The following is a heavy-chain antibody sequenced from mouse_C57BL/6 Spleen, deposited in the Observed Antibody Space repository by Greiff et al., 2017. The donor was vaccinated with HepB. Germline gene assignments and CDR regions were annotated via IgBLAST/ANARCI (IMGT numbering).Heavy chain of an antibody. J-gene: IGHJ1*03. Sequence: EVQRVESGGGLVKPGGSLKLSCAASGFTFSDYGMHWVRQAPEKGLEWVAYISSGSSTIYYADTVKGRFTISRDNAKNTLFLQMTSLRSEDTAMYYCARPGYYGSRGYFDVWGTGTTVTVSS. CDR3: ARPGYYGSRGYFDV. CDR2: ISSGSSTI. V-gene: IGHV5-17*01. CDR1: GFTFSDYG. D-gene: IGHD1-1*01.